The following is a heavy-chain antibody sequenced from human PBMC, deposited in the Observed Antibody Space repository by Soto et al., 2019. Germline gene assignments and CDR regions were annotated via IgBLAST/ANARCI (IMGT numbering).Heavy chain of an antibody. V-gene: IGHV3-23*01. CDR3: AKADRVWFGELLPSNGMDV. CDR1: GFTFSSYA. Sequence: GGSLRLSCAASGFTFSSYAMSWVRQAPGKGLEWVSGISGSGGSTYCADSVKGRFTISRDNSKNTLDLQMNRLRADDTAVYYCAKADRVWFGELLPSNGMDVWGQGTTVTVSS. D-gene: IGHD3-10*01. J-gene: IGHJ6*02. CDR2: ISGSGGST.